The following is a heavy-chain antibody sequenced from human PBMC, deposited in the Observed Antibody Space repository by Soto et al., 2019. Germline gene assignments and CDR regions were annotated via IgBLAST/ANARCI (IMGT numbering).Heavy chain of an antibody. CDR1: GGSISSRSYY. Sequence: SETLSLTCPVSGGSISSRSYYWGWIRQPPGKRLEWIGSIYYSGSTYYNQSLKSRITISVDTSKNHFSLKLSSVTAADMVVYYCARTYDDSGPNSGGYGFDIWGQGTMVS. J-gene: IGHJ3*02. CDR3: ARTYDDSGPNSGGYGFDI. V-gene: IGHV4-39*07. CDR2: IYYSGST. D-gene: IGHD3-22*01.